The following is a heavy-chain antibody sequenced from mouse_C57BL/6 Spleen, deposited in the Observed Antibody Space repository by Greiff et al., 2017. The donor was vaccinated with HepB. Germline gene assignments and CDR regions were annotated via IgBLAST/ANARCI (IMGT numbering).Heavy chain of an antibody. CDR3: ARDFRQLKAMDY. V-gene: IGHV1-64*01. D-gene: IGHD3-2*02. J-gene: IGHJ4*01. CDR2: IHPNSGST. Sequence: QVQLKQPGAELVKPGASVKLSCKASGYTFTSYWMHWVKQRPGQGLEWIGMIHPNSGSTNYNEKFKSKATLTVDKSSSTAYMQLSSLTSEDSAVYYCARDFRQLKAMDYWGQGTSVTVSS. CDR1: GYTFTSYW.